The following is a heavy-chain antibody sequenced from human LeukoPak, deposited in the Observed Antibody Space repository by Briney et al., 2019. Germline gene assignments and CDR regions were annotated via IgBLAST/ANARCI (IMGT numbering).Heavy chain of an antibody. CDR1: GYTFTGYY. V-gene: IGHV1-24*01. CDR3: ATDVHYYDIGDAFDI. D-gene: IGHD3-22*01. CDR2: FDPEDGET. J-gene: IGHJ3*02. Sequence: GASVKVSCKASGYTFTGYYMHWVRQAPGQGLEWMGGFDPEDGETIYAQKFQGRVTMTEDTSTDTAYMELSSLRSEDTAVYYCATDVHYYDIGDAFDIWGQGTMVTVSS.